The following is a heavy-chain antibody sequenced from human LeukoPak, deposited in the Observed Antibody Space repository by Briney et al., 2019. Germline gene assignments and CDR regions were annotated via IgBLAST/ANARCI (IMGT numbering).Heavy chain of an antibody. J-gene: IGHJ4*02. Sequence: PSETLSLTCTVSGGSISSYYWSWIRQPPGKGLEWIGYIYYSGSTNYNPSLKSRVTISVDTSKNQFSLKLSSVTAADTAVYYCARERDGYRNFDYWGQETLVTVSS. D-gene: IGHD5-24*01. CDR1: GGSISSYY. V-gene: IGHV4-59*01. CDR3: ARERDGYRNFDY. CDR2: IYYSGST.